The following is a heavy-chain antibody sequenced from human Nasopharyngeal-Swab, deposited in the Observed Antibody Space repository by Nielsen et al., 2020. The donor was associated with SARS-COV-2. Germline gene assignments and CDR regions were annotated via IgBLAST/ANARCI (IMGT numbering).Heavy chain of an antibody. CDR2: IGTAGDT. CDR3: ARAVGYCSSTSCYYYYGMDV. V-gene: IGHV3-13*04. J-gene: IGHJ6*02. D-gene: IGHD2-2*03. Sequence: GGSLRLSCAASGFTFSSYDMHWVRHATGKGLEWVSAIGTAGDTYYPGSVKGRFTVSRENAKNSLYLQMNSLRAGDTAVYYCARAVGYCSSTSCYYYYGMDVWGQGTTVTVSS. CDR1: GFTFSSYD.